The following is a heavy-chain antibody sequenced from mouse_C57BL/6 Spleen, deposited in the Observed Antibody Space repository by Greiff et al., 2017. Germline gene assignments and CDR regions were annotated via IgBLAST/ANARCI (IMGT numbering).Heavy chain of an antibody. CDR1: GYTFTSYW. Sequence: QVQLQQPGAELVRPGTSVKLSCKASGYTFTSYWMHWVKQRPGQGLAWIGVIDPSDSYTNYNQKFKGKATLTVDTSSSTAYMQRISLTAEDSEVYYCASRGYYTAMDYWGQGTSVTVSS. CDR3: ASRGYYTAMDY. CDR2: IDPSDSYT. D-gene: IGHD2-12*01. J-gene: IGHJ4*01. V-gene: IGHV1-59*01.